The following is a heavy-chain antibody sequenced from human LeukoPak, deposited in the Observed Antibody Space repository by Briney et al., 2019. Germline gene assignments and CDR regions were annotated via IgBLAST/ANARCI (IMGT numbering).Heavy chain of an antibody. J-gene: IGHJ4*02. D-gene: IGHD3-3*01. Sequence: SETLSLTCTVSGDSMNEYYWSWVRQPPGKGLELIGYVFYAGRTNYRPSLKNRVTISLDTSKNQFSLRLSSVTAADTAVYYCARYGYYAYDYWGQGNLVTVSS. CDR3: ARYGYYAYDY. CDR1: GDSMNEYY. CDR2: VFYAGRT. V-gene: IGHV4-59*01.